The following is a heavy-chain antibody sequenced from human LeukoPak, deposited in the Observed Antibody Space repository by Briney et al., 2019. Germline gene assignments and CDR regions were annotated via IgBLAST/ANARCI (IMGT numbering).Heavy chain of an antibody. D-gene: IGHD6-13*01. CDR1: GGSISSYY. V-gene: IGHV4-59*08. CDR3: ARRYSSSWYKINNWFDP. Sequence: PSETLSLTCTVSGGSISSYYWSWIRQPPGKGLEWIGYIYYSGSTNYNPSLKSRVTISVDTSKNQFSLKLSSVTAADTAVYYWARRYSSSWYKINNWFDPWGQGTLVTVSS. J-gene: IGHJ5*02. CDR2: IYYSGST.